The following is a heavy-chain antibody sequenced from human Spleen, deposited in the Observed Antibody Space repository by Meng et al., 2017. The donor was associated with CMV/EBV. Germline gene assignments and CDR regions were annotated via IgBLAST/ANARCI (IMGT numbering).Heavy chain of an antibody. CDR3: ARNLVIKQRYCASTSCSAHYFDY. D-gene: IGHD2-2*01. CDR1: GFTFSSYS. J-gene: IGHJ4*02. V-gene: IGHV3-21*01. CDR2: ISSSSSYI. Sequence: GGSLRLSCAASGFTFSSYSMNWVRQAPGKGLEWVSSISSSSSYIYYADSVKGRFTISRDNAKNSLYLQMNSLRAEDTAVYYCARNLVIKQRYCASTSCSAHYFDYWGQGTVVTVSS.